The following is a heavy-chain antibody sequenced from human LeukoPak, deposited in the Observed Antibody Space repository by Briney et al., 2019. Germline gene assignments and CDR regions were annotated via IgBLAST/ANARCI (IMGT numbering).Heavy chain of an antibody. CDR1: GYTFTGYY. CDR2: INPNSGGT. D-gene: IGHD3-3*01. V-gene: IGHV1-2*02. J-gene: IGHJ3*02. Sequence: ASVKVSCKASGYTFTGYYTHWVRQAPGQGLEWMGWINPNSGGTNYAQKFQGRVTMTRDTSISTAYMEPSRLRSDDTAVYYCARDLKDNVLRFLEVGEPDIWGQGAMVTVSS. CDR3: ARDLKDNVLRFLEVGEPDI.